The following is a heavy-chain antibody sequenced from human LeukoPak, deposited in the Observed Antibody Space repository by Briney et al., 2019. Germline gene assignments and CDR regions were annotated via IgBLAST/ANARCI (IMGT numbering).Heavy chain of an antibody. CDR1: GFTFSSYG. D-gene: IGHD6-6*01. Sequence: GGSLRLSCAASGFTFSSYGMHWVRQAPGKGLEWVAFIRYDGSNKYYADSVKGRFTISRDNSKNTLYLQMNSLRAEDTAVYYCAKDPYSSSPRVYYYYYMDVWGKGTTVTVSS. J-gene: IGHJ6*03. CDR2: IRYDGSNK. CDR3: AKDPYSSSPRVYYYYYMDV. V-gene: IGHV3-30*02.